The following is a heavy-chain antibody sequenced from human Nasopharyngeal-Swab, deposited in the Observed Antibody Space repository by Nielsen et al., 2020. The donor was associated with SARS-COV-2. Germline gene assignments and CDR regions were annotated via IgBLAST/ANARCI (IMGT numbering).Heavy chain of an antibody. V-gene: IGHV5-51*01. D-gene: IGHD4-17*01. CDR3: ATAEGLSTVTTGIAFDI. CDR1: GSSFTSYW. CDR2: IYPGDSDT. Sequence: ESLKISCKGSGSSFTSYWIGWVRQMPGKGLEWMGIIYPGDSDTRYSPSFQGQITISADKSISTAYLQWSSLKASDTAMYYCATAEGLSTVTTGIAFDIWGQGTMVTVSS. J-gene: IGHJ3*02.